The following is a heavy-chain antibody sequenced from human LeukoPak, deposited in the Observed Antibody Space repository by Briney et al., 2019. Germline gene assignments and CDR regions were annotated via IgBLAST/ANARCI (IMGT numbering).Heavy chain of an antibody. Sequence: GASVKVPCKASGYTFTAYSIHWVRQAPGQGLEWMGWINPNSGGAKYAQKFQGRVTMTRDTSISTAYMELSRLRSDDTAVYYCARVKPAANWGQGTLVTVSS. CDR1: GYTFTAYS. J-gene: IGHJ4*02. CDR3: ARVKPAAN. V-gene: IGHV1-2*02. D-gene: IGHD2-2*01. CDR2: INPNSGGA.